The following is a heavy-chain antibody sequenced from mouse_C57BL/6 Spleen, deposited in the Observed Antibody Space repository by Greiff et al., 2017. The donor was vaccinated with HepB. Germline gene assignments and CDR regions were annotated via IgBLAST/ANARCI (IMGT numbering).Heavy chain of an antibody. CDR2: INPNYGTT. V-gene: IGHV1-39*01. Sequence: EVKLVESGPELVKPGASVKISCKASGYSFTDYNMNWVKQSNGKSLEWIGVINPNYGTTSYNQKFKGKATLTVEQSSSTAYMQLNCLTSEDSAVYYCARAGSLYAMDYWGQGTSVTVSS. CDR1: GYSFTDYN. CDR3: ARAGSLYAMDY. J-gene: IGHJ4*01.